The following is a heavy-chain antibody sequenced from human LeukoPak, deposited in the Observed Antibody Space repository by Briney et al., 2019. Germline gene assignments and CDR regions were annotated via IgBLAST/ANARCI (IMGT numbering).Heavy chain of an antibody. CDR3: ARGEAQYYYDSSGYHWFDP. J-gene: IGHJ5*02. V-gene: IGHV4-34*01. CDR2: INHSGST. D-gene: IGHD3-22*01. Sequence: SETLSLTCAVYGGSFSGYYWSWIRQPPGKGLEWIGEINHSGSTNYNPSLKSRVTISVDTSKNQFSLKLSSVTAADTAVYYCARGEAQYYYDSSGYHWFDPWGQGTLVTVSS. CDR1: GGSFSGYY.